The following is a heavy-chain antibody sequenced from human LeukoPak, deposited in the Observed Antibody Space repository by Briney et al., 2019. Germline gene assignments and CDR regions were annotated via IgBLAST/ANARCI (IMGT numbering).Heavy chain of an antibody. CDR1: GYTFTSYG. J-gene: IGHJ4*02. CDR3: ASSGGGYVSSGYQFDY. V-gene: IGHV1-18*01. D-gene: IGHD3-22*01. CDR2: ISAYNGNT. Sequence: ASVKVSCTASGYTFTSYGISWVRQAPGQGLEWMGWISAYNGNTNYAQKLQGRVTMTTDTSTSTAYRGRRSLRSDDTAVYYWASSGGGYVSSGYQFDYWGQGTLVTVSS.